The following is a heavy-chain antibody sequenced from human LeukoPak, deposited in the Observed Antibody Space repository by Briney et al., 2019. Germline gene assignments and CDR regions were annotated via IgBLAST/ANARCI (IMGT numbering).Heavy chain of an antibody. CDR2: INPNSGGT. Sequence: ASVKVSFKASGYTFTGYYMHWVRQAPGQGLEWMGWINPNSGGTNYAQKFQGRVTMTRDTSISTAYMDLSRLGSDDTAVYYCARIAAAGTHFDYWGQGTLVTVSS. V-gene: IGHV1-2*02. J-gene: IGHJ4*02. D-gene: IGHD6-13*01. CDR3: ARIAAAGTHFDY. CDR1: GYTFTGYY.